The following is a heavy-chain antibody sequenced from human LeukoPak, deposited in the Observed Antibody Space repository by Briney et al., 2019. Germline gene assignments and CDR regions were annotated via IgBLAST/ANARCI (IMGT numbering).Heavy chain of an antibody. CDR3: ARDSSSSNFDY. CDR2: IKQDGSDK. CDR1: GFTFSSYW. J-gene: IGHJ4*02. D-gene: IGHD6-6*01. Sequence: PGGSLRLSCAASGFTFSSYWMSWVRQAPGKGLEWVANIKQDGSDKYYVDSVKGRFTISKDNARSSLYLQMSSLRAEDTAVYYCARDSSSSNFDYWGQGTLVTVSS. V-gene: IGHV3-7*01.